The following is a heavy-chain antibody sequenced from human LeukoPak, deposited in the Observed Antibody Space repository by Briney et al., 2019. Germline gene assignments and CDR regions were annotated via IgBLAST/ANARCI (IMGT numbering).Heavy chain of an antibody. V-gene: IGHV5-51*01. Sequence: GESLKISCKGSGYSFTSYWIGWVRQMPGKGLEWMGIIYPGDSDTRYSPSFQGQVTISADKSISTAYLQWSSLKASDTATYYCARMYYYDSSGSGSYYYYGMDVWGQGTTVTVSS. J-gene: IGHJ6*02. D-gene: IGHD3-22*01. CDR2: IYPGDSDT. CDR3: ARMYYYDSSGSGSYYYYGMDV. CDR1: GYSFTSYW.